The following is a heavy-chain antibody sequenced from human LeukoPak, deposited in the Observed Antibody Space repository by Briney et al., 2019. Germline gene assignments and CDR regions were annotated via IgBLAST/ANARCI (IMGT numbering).Heavy chain of an antibody. V-gene: IGHV4-38-2*01. Sequence: TSETLSLTCAVSGYSISSGYFWGWIRPPPGKGLEWIGSIYHSGSTYYNPSLKSRVTISVDTSKNHFSLKLSSVTAADTAVYYCARLTPTYYYDSSGYSSSDDYWGQGTLVTVSS. CDR1: GYSISSGYF. CDR3: ARLTPTYYYDSSGYSSSDDY. J-gene: IGHJ4*02. D-gene: IGHD3-22*01. CDR2: IYHSGST.